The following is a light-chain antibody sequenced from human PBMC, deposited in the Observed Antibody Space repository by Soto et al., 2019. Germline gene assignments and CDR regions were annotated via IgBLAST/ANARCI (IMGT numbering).Light chain of an antibody. V-gene: IGKV3-20*01. CDR3: QQCGSPLVT. CDR2: GAS. CDR1: QSVGSSY. Sequence: EIVLTQSPGTLSLSPGERVTLSCRASQSVGSSYLAWYQQKAGHAPRLLIYGASSRATGIPDRFSGSGSGTDFTLTIIRLEPEDSAVYYCQQCGSPLVTFGGGTKVEIK. J-gene: IGKJ4*01.